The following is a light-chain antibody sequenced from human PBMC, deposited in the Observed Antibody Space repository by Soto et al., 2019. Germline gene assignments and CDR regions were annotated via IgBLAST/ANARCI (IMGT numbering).Light chain of an antibody. Sequence: QSVLTQPASVSGSPGQSITISCTGTSSDVGSYNLVSWYQQHPGKAPKLMIFEVSKRPSGVSNRFSGSKSGNTASLTISGLQAEDEADYYCCSYAGSSTPYAFGTGTKVTVL. CDR2: EVS. V-gene: IGLV2-23*02. CDR3: CSYAGSSTPYA. CDR1: SSDVGSYNL. J-gene: IGLJ1*01.